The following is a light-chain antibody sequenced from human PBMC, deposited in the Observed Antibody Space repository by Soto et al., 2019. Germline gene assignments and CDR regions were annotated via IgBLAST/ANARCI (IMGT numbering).Light chain of an antibody. CDR2: AAS. CDR1: HGISSY. V-gene: IGKV1-9*01. Sequence: DIQLTQSPSFLSASVGDGVTITCRASHGISSYLAWYQQKPGTAPKLLISAASTLQSGVPARFSGSGSGTEFTLTISSLQPEDSATYYCQQLNSYPLTFGGGTKVEIK. J-gene: IGKJ4*01. CDR3: QQLNSYPLT.